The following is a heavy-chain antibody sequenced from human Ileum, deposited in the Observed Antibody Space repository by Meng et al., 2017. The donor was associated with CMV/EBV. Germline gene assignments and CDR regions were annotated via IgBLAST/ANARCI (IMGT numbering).Heavy chain of an antibody. CDR3: AGGGLDYYGVGNRYNGYFYYGMDV. V-gene: IGHV3-74*01. Sequence: HWVREAPGEGLVLVSHINTGRSRTIYADFVKGRFTISRNHTKSTLYLQMDSLRADDTTLYYCAGGGLDYYGVGNRYNGYFYYGMDVWGQGTTVTVSS. J-gene: IGHJ6*02. D-gene: IGHD3-10*01. CDR2: INTGRSRT.